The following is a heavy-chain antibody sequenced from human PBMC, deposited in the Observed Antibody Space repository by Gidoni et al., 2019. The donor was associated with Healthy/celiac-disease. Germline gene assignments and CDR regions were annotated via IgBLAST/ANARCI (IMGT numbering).Heavy chain of an antibody. Sequence: EVQLLESGGGLVQPGGSLRLSCAASGFTFSSYAMSWVRQAPGKGLEWVSAISGSGGSTYYADSVKGRFTISRDNSKNTLYLQMNSLRAEDTAVYYCARPSSYYYGSGSYYNDPNYFDYWGQGTLVTVSS. V-gene: IGHV3-23*01. D-gene: IGHD3-10*01. CDR3: ARPSSYYYGSGSYYNDPNYFDY. CDR1: GFTFSSYA. CDR2: ISGSGGST. J-gene: IGHJ4*02.